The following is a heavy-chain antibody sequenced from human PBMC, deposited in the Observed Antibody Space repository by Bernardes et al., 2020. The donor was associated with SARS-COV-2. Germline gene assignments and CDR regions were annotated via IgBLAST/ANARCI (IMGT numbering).Heavy chain of an antibody. Sequence: GGSLRLSCAASGFTFSDHYMEWVRQAPGQGLEWVGRSRNKGNSYSTEYAASVKGRFTISRDDSKNSLYLDMNSLKTEDTAVYYCVKDAYIGVAGALYFDYWGQGTLVIVSS. D-gene: IGHD6-19*01. CDR3: VKDAYIGVAGALYFDY. V-gene: IGHV3-72*01. CDR1: GFTFSDHY. J-gene: IGHJ4*02. CDR2: SRNKGNSYST.